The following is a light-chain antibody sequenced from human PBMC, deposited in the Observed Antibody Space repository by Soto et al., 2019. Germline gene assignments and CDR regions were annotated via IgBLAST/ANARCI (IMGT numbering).Light chain of an antibody. V-gene: IGKV3-15*01. CDR3: QQVNSWPYT. CDR1: QSVYSD. Sequence: EIVVTQFPATLSVSPGERVTLSCRASQSVYSDLAWYQQKLGQAPRLLIYSASARVTGVPARFNGGGSGTEFTLTINSLQSEDFAVYYCQQVNSWPYTFGQGTKLELK. J-gene: IGKJ2*01. CDR2: SAS.